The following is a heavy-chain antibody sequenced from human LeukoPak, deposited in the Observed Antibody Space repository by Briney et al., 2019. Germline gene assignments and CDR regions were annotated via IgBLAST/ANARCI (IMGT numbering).Heavy chain of an antibody. V-gene: IGHV1-8*01. CDR3: ARGSRWNYESGPEPYYYYGMDV. J-gene: IGHJ6*02. CDR2: MNPNSGNT. D-gene: IGHD1-14*01. CDR1: GYTFTSYD. Sequence: GASVKVSCKASGYTFTSYDINWVRQATGQGLEWMGWMNPNSGNTGYAQKFQGRVTMTRNTSISTAYMELSSLRSEDTAVYYCARGSRWNYESGPEPYYYYGMDVWGQGTTVTVSS.